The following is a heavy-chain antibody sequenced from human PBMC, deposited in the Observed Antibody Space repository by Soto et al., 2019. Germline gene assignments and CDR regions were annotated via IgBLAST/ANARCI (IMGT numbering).Heavy chain of an antibody. CDR2: ISAYNGNT. Sequence: QVQLVQSGAEVKKPGASVKVSCKASGYTFTSYGISWVRQAPGQGLEWMGWISAYNGNTNYAQKLQGRVTMTTDTSKSTAYMELRSLRSDDTAVYYCATDRSSGWSLAYYYYGMDVWGQGTTVTVSS. D-gene: IGHD6-19*01. V-gene: IGHV1-18*01. J-gene: IGHJ6*02. CDR1: GYTFTSYG. CDR3: ATDRSSGWSLAYYYYGMDV.